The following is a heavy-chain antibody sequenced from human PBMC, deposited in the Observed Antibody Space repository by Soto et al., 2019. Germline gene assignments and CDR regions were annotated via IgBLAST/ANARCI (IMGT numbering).Heavy chain of an antibody. CDR2: INHSGST. D-gene: IGHD5-18*01. V-gene: IGHV4-34*01. J-gene: IGHJ5*02. CDR3: ARRRGYSYGPPLFDP. Sequence: QVQLQQWGAGLLKPSETLSLTCAVYGGSFSGYYWSWIRQPPGKGLEWIGEINHSGSTNYNPSLKRRVTISVDTSKNQFSLKLSSVTAADTAVYYCARRRGYSYGPPLFDPWGQGTLVTVSS. CDR1: GGSFSGYY.